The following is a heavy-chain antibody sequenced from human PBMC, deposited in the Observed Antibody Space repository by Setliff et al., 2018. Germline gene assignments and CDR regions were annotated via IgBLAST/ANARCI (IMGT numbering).Heavy chain of an antibody. J-gene: IGHJ4*02. Sequence: ASVKVSCKASGFTFRNYAISWVRQAPGQGLEWMGWISAYNGDTTYTQNLQGRVTLTTDTSTTTAYMELRSLRSEDTAVYYCAREGGCWGQGTLVTVSS. CDR2: ISAYNGDT. CDR1: GFTFRNYA. CDR3: AREGGC. D-gene: IGHD3-16*01. V-gene: IGHV1-18*01.